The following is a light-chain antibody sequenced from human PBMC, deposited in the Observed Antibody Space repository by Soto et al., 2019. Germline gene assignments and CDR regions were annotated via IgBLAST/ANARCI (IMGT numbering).Light chain of an antibody. CDR3: QQYVDLPFT. CDR1: RDISNY. CDR2: DAS. V-gene: IGKV1-33*01. Sequence: DIQLTQSPSFLSASVGDRVTITCQASRDISNYLNWYQQKPENAPNLLIYDASSLQSGVPSRFSGSGSGTDFTFTISSLQPEDFATYFCQQYVDLPFTFGPGIKVDIK. J-gene: IGKJ3*01.